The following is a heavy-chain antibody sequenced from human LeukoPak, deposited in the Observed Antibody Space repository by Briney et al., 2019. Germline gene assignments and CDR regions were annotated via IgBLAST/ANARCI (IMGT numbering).Heavy chain of an antibody. V-gene: IGHV4-59*12. D-gene: IGHD6-13*01. CDR1: GGSISSYY. CDR2: IYYSGST. J-gene: IGHJ5*02. Sequence: SGTLSLTCTVSGGSISSYYWSWIRQPPGKGLEWIGYIYYSGSTNYNPSLKSRVTISVDTSKNQFSLKLSSVTAADTAVYYRAKIAAAGTCWFDPWGQGTLVTVSS. CDR3: AKIAAAGTCWFDP.